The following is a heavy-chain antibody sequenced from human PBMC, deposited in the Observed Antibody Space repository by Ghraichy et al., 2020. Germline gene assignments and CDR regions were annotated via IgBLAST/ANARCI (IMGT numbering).Heavy chain of an antibody. J-gene: IGHJ6*02. V-gene: IGHV4-39*01. CDR3: ARSSFHYYGMDV. Sequence: SETLSLTCTVSGDSITLSGYYWGWIRQPPGKELEWIGTIYSTGNTYYHPSLKSRVTLSVDTSKNQFSLKLTSVSAADTAVYYCARSSFHYYGMDVWGQGAMVTVSS. D-gene: IGHD6-6*01. CDR1: GDSITLSGYY. CDR2: IYSTGNT.